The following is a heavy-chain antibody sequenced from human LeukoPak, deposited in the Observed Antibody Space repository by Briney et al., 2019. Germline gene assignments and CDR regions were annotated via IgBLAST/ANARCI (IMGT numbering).Heavy chain of an antibody. V-gene: IGHV3-21*01. D-gene: IGHD2-15*01. CDR2: ISSSSSYI. Sequence: GGSLRLSCAASGFTFSSYSMNWVRQAPGKGLEWVSSISSSSSYIYYADSVKGRFTISRDNAKNSLYLQMNSLRAEDTAVYYCARIIAETYYYYMDVWGKGTTVTVS. CDR3: ARIIAETYYYYMDV. J-gene: IGHJ6*03. CDR1: GFTFSSYS.